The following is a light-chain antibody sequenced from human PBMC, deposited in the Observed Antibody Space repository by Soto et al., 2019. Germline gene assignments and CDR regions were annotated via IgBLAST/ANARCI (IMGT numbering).Light chain of an antibody. J-gene: IGKJ4*01. Sequence: DIVMTQSPDSLAVSLGERATINCKSSQSVLYNSNNKNYLAWYQHKPGQPPKLLIYWASTRESGVPDRFSGSASGTDFTLTISSLQAEDVAVYYCQQYYNTPLTFGGGTKVEIK. CDR2: WAS. CDR3: QQYYNTPLT. V-gene: IGKV4-1*01. CDR1: QSVLYNSNNKNY.